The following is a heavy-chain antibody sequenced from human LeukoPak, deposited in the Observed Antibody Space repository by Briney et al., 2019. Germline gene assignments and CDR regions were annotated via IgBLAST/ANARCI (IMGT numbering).Heavy chain of an antibody. CDR1: GYTFTGYY. V-gene: IGHV1-2*04. D-gene: IGHD4-17*01. CDR2: INPNSGGT. CDR3: VRGTTTVTTPKLTWFDP. J-gene: IGHJ5*02. Sequence: GASVKVSCKASGYTFTGYYMHWVRQAPGQGLEWVGWINPNSGGTNYAQKFQGWVTMTRDTSISTAYMELSRLRSDDTAVYYCVRGTTTVTTPKLTWFDPWGQGTLVTVSS.